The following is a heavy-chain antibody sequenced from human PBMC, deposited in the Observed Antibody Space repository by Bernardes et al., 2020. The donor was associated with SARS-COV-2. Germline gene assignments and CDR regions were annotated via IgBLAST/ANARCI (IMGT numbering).Heavy chain of an antibody. V-gene: IGHV1-18*01. CDR1: GYTFTSYG. CDR2: ISAYNGNT. J-gene: IGHJ6*02. Sequence: ASVKVSCKASGYTFTSYGISWVRQAPGQGLEWMGWISAYNGNTNYAQKLQGRVTMTTDTSTSTAYMELRSLRSDDTAVYYCASSQWTTVTPGGGAYYYYYYGMDVWGQGTTVTVSS. CDR3: ASSQWTTVTPGGGAYYYYYYGMDV. D-gene: IGHD4-17*01.